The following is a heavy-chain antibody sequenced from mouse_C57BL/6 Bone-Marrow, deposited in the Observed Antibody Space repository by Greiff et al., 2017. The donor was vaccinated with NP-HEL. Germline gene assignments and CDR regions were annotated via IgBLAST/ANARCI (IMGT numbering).Heavy chain of an antibody. CDR1: GYTFTSYT. J-gene: IGHJ4*01. Sequence: QVQLQQSGAELARPGASVKMSCKASGYTFTSYTMHWVKQRPGQGLEWIGYINPSSGYTKYNQKFKDKATLTEDKATSTAYMQLSSLKAEDSAVYYCERPGYAMDYWGQGTSVTVSS. CDR2: INPSSGYT. CDR3: ERPGYAMDY. V-gene: IGHV1-4*01.